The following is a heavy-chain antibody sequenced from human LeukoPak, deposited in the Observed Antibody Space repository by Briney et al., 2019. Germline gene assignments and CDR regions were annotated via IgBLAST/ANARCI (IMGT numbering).Heavy chain of an antibody. Sequence: GGSLRLSCTASGFTVSSNYMSWVRQAPGKGLECVSVIYSDGSTYYADSVKGRFTISRDNSKNTLYLQMNSLRAEDTAVYYCAREGDYDILTGYYRGIYYWGQGTLVTVSS. D-gene: IGHD3-9*01. V-gene: IGHV3-66*01. J-gene: IGHJ4*02. CDR2: IYSDGST. CDR1: GFTVSSNY. CDR3: AREGDYDILTGYYRGIYY.